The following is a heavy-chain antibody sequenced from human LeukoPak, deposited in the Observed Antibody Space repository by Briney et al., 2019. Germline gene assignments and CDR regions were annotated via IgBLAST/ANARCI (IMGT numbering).Heavy chain of an antibody. D-gene: IGHD5-24*01. J-gene: IGHJ4*02. CDR3: ARCGYNFYFDY. V-gene: IGHV4-59*01. CDR1: GGSISSYY. CDR2: IYYSGST. Sequence: SETLSLTCTVSGGSISSYYWSWIRQPPGKGLEWIGYIYYSGSTNYNPSLKSRVTISVDTSKNQFSLKLSSVTAADTAVYYCARCGYNFYFDYWAREPWSPSPQ.